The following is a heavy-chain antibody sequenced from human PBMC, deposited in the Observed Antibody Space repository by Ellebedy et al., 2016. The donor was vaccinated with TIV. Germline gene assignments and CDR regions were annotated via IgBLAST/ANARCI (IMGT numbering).Heavy chain of an antibody. CDR1: GGSISTNSFY. D-gene: IGHD1-26*01. Sequence: MPSETLSLTCTVSGGSISTNSFYWGWIRQPPGKGLEWIGSIHYKGSTFLNPSLKSRISILVDTSRNQFSLNMSSVTAADTAVYYCARDLSGSQFNWGQGRLVTVSS. CDR3: ARDLSGSQFN. V-gene: IGHV4-39*07. J-gene: IGHJ4*02. CDR2: IHYKGST.